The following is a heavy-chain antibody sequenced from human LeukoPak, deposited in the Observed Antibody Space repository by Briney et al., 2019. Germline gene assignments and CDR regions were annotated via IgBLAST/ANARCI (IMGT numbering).Heavy chain of an antibody. J-gene: IGHJ4*02. CDR1: GFTVNSNY. CDR2: IYSGVTT. CDR3: ARSDTSDWRFDN. Sequence: PGGSLRLSCAASGFTVNSNYMSWVRQAPGKGLEWVSVIYSGVTTYYADSVKGRFTISSDKSKNTLYLQMNSLRAEDTAVYCCARSDTSDWRFDNWGQGTLVTVSS. D-gene: IGHD6-19*01. V-gene: IGHV3-66*01.